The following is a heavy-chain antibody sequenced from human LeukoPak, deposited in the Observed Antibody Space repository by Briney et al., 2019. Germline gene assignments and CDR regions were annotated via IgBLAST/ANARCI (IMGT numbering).Heavy chain of an antibody. CDR1: GFTFSSYW. J-gene: IGHJ4*02. V-gene: IGHV3-7*01. D-gene: IGHD1-26*01. Sequence: PGGSLRLSCAASGFTFSSYWMSWVRQAPGKGLEWVANIKQDGSEKNYVDSVKGRFTISRDNAQNSLYLQMNSLRAEDTAVYYYARAPFSGTYYFDYWAQGTLVTVSS. CDR3: ARAPFSGTYYFDY. CDR2: IKQDGSEK.